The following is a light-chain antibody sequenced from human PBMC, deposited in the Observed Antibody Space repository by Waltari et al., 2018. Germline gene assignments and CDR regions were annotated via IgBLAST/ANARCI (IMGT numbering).Light chain of an antibody. CDR1: SSDVGSYNL. CDR3: CSYAGSSTWV. J-gene: IGLJ3*02. V-gene: IGLV2-23*01. CDR2: EGS. Sequence: QSALTQPASVSGSPGQSITISCTGTSSDVGSYNLVSWYQQHPGKAPKLMIYEGSKRPSGVSNRFAGYKSGNTASLTMSGRQAEDEADYYCCSYAGSSTWVFGGGTKLTVL.